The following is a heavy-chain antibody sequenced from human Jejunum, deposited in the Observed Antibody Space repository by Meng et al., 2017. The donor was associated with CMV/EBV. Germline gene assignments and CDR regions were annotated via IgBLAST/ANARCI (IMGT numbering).Heavy chain of an antibody. J-gene: IGHJ6*02. D-gene: IGHD2-2*01. CDR1: VFTFEDYG. V-gene: IGHV3-20*03. CDR3: ARTPESRHYYNGMDV. CDR2: INWNDAGI. Sequence: VFTFEDYGMTWVRQAPGKGLEWLSGINWNDAGIGYADSVKGRFTISRDNGKKSLYLQMNSLRVEDTAMYYCARTPESRHYYNGMDVWGQGTTVTVSS.